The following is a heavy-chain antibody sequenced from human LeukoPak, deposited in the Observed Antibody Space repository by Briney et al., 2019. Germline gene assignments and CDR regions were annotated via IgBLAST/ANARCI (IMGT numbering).Heavy chain of an antibody. Sequence: PGGSLRLSCAASGFTFSSYWMHWVRQAPGKGLVWVSRINSDGSSTSYADSVKGRFTISRDNAKNTLYLQMNSLRAEDTAVYYCARGGIAGYSSGWYPQSIDYWGQGTLVTVSS. CDR2: INSDGSST. V-gene: IGHV3-74*01. CDR3: ARGGIAGYSSGWYPQSIDY. D-gene: IGHD6-19*01. J-gene: IGHJ4*02. CDR1: GFTFSSYW.